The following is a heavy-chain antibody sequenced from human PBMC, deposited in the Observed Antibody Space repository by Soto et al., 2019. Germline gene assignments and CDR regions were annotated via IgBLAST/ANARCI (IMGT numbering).Heavy chain of an antibody. CDR2: IIPIFGTA. V-gene: IGHV1-69*12. CDR3: ARAIAVAGTNGLDY. CDR1: GGTFSSYA. D-gene: IGHD6-19*01. J-gene: IGHJ4*02. Sequence: QVQLVQSGAEVKKPASSVKVSCKASGGTFSSYAISWVRQAPGQGLEWMGGIIPIFGTANYAQKFQGRVTITADDSTSTAYMELSSLRSEDTAVYYCARAIAVAGTNGLDYWGQGTLVTVSS.